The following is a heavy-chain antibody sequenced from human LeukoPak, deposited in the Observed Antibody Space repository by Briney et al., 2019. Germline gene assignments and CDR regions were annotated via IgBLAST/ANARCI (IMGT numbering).Heavy chain of an antibody. Sequence: GASVKVSCKASGYTFTGYYMHWVRQAPGQGLEWMGLINPNSGGTNYAQKFQGRVTMTRDTSISTAYLELSRLRSYDTAVYYCARDGGYCSSTSCFYYFDYWGQGTLVNVSS. J-gene: IGHJ4*02. CDR2: INPNSGGT. D-gene: IGHD2-2*01. V-gene: IGHV1-2*02. CDR3: ARDGGYCSSTSCFYYFDY. CDR1: GYTFTGYY.